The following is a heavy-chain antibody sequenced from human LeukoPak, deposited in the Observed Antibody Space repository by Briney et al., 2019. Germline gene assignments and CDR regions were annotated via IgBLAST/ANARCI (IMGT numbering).Heavy chain of an antibody. CDR2: IYYSGST. Sequence: SETLSLTCTVSGGSISSGSYYWGWIRQPPGKGLEWIGSIYYSGSTYYNPSLKSRVTISVDTSKNQFSLKLSSVTAADTAVYYCAREGRYDSSGYYYRWYFDYWGQGTLVTVSS. V-gene: IGHV4-39*07. J-gene: IGHJ4*02. D-gene: IGHD3-22*01. CDR1: GGSISSGSYY. CDR3: AREGRYDSSGYYYRWYFDY.